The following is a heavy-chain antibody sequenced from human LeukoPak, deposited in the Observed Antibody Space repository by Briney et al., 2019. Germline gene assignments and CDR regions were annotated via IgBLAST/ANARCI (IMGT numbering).Heavy chain of an antibody. CDR1: GGSISSYY. Sequence: PSETLSLTCTVSGGSISSYYWSWIRQPPGKGLEWIGYIYYSGSTNYNPSLKSRVTISVDTSKNQFSLKLSSVTAADTAVYYCARWSGDYSFDYWGQGTLVTVSS. J-gene: IGHJ4*02. D-gene: IGHD3-3*01. CDR2: IYYSGST. CDR3: ARWSGDYSFDY. V-gene: IGHV4-59*01.